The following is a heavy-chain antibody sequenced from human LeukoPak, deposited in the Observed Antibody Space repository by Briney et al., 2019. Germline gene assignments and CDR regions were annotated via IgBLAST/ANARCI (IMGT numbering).Heavy chain of an antibody. CDR3: ARDPQLLWFGEYFGHFDY. V-gene: IGHV3-30-3*01. CDR2: ISYDGSNK. D-gene: IGHD3-10*01. CDR1: GFTLSTYA. J-gene: IGHJ4*02. Sequence: GGSLRLSCAASGFTLSTYAMHWVRQAPGKGLEWVAVISYDGSNKYYADSVKGRFTISRDNSKNTLYLQMNSLRVEDTAVYYCARDPQLLWFGEYFGHFDYWGQGTLVSVSS.